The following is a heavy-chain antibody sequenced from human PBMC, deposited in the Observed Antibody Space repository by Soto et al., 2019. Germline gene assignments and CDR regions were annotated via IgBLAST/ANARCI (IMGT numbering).Heavy chain of an antibody. J-gene: IGHJ6*03. CDR3: AREYSSSSTYYYYMDV. CDR2: ISAYNGNT. CDR1: GYTFTSYG. V-gene: IGHV1-18*01. D-gene: IGHD6-6*01. Sequence: ASVKVSCKASGYTFTSYGISWVRQAPGQGLEWMGWISAYNGNTNYAQKLQGRVTMTTDTSTSTAYMELRSLRSDDTAVYYCAREYSSSSTYYYYMDVWGKGTTVTVSS.